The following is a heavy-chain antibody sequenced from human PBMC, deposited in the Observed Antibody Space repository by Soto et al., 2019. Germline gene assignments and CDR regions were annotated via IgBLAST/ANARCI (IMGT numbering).Heavy chain of an antibody. J-gene: IGHJ6*02. CDR2: INGDGSNA. Sequence: EVQVVESGGTLVQPEGSLRLSCAAAGFTFTNYWMHWSRQAQGKGLVWVSRINGDGSNAFYADSVKGRFTISRDNAKNTVYLQMNSLRAEDTAIYYCARGIQYRYGMDVWGQGTTVTVSS. CDR3: ARGIQYRYGMDV. D-gene: IGHD4-4*01. CDR1: GFTFTNYW. V-gene: IGHV3-74*01.